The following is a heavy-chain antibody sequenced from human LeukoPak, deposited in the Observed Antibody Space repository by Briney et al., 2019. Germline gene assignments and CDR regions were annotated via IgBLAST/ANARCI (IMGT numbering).Heavy chain of an antibody. D-gene: IGHD5-12*01. CDR2: IYTSGST. CDR1: GGSISSGSYY. V-gene: IGHV4-61*02. CDR3: ARGGYSGYDPEY. J-gene: IGHJ4*02. Sequence: SETLSLTCTVSGGSISSGSYYWSWIRQPAGKGLEWIGRIYTSGSTNYNPSLKSRVTISVDTSKNQFSLKLSSVTAADTAVYYCARGGYSGYDPEYWGQGTLVTVSS.